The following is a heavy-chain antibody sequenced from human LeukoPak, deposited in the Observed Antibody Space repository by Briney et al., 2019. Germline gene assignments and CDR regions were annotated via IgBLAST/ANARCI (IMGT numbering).Heavy chain of an antibody. Sequence: GRSLRLSCAGSGFIFNNYAMHWVRQPPGKGLEWVSGISWNSGTIDYADSVMGRFTISRDNAENSLYLQLNSLRAEDTAMYYCAGDRGYLQFDYWGQGTLVTVSS. CDR1: GFIFNNYA. J-gene: IGHJ4*02. D-gene: IGHD3-10*01. CDR3: AGDRGYLQFDY. CDR2: ISWNSGTI. V-gene: IGHV3-9*01.